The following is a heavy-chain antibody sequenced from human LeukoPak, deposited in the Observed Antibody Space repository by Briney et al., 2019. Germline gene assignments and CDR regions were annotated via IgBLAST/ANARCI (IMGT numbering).Heavy chain of an antibody. J-gene: IGHJ4*02. CDR1: GFVFSSYG. CDR3: AKDLGLRYFDY. CDR2: LSYDGSSK. D-gene: IGHD3-9*01. V-gene: IGHV3-30*18. Sequence: GGSLRLSCAASGFVFSSYGVHWVRQAPGKGLEWVAILSYDGSSKYYADSVKGRFTISRDNPKNTLYLQMNSLRAEDTAVYYCAKDLGLRYFDYWGQGTLVTVSS.